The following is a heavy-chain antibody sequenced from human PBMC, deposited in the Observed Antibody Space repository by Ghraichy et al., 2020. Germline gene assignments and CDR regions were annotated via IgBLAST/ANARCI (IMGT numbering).Heavy chain of an antibody. CDR2: IHSSGTT. Sequence: SETLSLTCTVSGGSISNYYWSWIRQSPEKGLEWIAYIHSSGTTNYNPSLSSRLTISVDTSKNQFSLNVRSVTAADAAVYYCARHQGGGTFPLDNWGQGTLVAVSP. CDR1: GGSISNYY. V-gene: IGHV4-59*01. J-gene: IGHJ4*02. D-gene: IGHD1-1*01. CDR3: ARHQGGGTFPLDN.